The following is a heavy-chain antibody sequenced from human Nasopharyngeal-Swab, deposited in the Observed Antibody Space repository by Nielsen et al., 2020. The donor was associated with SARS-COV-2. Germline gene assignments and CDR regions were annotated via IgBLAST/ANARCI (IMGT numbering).Heavy chain of an antibody. V-gene: IGHV4-30-4*01. J-gene: IGHJ2*01. CDR1: GGSINSGDYY. CDR2: IYYSGST. D-gene: IGHD2-15*01. Sequence: SETLSLTCTVSGGSINSGDYYWSWIRQPPGKGLEWIGYIYYSGSTYYNPSLKSRVIISVDTSKNQFSLKLSSVTAADTAVYYCARVLTVVVVAATSYPKWYFDLWGRGTLVTVSS. CDR3: ARVLTVVVVAATSYPKWYFDL.